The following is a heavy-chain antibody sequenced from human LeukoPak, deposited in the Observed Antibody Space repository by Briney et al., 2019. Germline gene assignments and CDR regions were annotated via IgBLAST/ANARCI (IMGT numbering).Heavy chain of an antibody. V-gene: IGHV3-53*01. D-gene: IGHD4-17*01. J-gene: IGHJ5*02. CDR1: GLTGSHNY. CDR3: IVFGDSNH. Sequence: GGSLRLSCAASGLTGSHNYVSWVRQAPGKGLEWVSAIHTSGDTCYADSVKGRFTISRDASKNTLYLQINSLRVEDTAVYYCIVFGDSNHWGQGTLVTVSS. CDR2: IHTSGDT.